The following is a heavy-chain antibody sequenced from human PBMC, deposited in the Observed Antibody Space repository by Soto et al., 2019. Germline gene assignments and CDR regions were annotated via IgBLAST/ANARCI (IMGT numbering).Heavy chain of an antibody. D-gene: IGHD2-15*01. CDR1: GYSISNSNW. V-gene: IGHV4-28*01. CDR3: AGWVEVSLDYFDS. CDR2: IFYSGNT. Sequence: PSETLSLTCAVSGYSISNSNWWGWIRQPPGKGLEWIGYIFYSGNTYYNPSLKSRVTISADTSKNQFSLYLNSVTAADTAVYYCAGWVEVSLDYFDSWGQGTPVTVSS. J-gene: IGHJ4*02.